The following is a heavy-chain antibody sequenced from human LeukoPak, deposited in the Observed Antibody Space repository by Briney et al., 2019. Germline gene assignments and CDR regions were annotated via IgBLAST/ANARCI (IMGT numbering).Heavy chain of an antibody. Sequence: GGSLRLSCAASGFTFSNYAMYWLRQAPGKGLEWVSAISTSGGDTFYPDSMRGRFTISRDNSKNTLYLQMNSLRAEDTAVYFCAKGSAQYYFEYWGQGTPVTVSS. CDR1: GFTFSNYA. CDR2: ISTSGGDT. V-gene: IGHV3-23*01. CDR3: AKGSAQYYFEY. J-gene: IGHJ4*02.